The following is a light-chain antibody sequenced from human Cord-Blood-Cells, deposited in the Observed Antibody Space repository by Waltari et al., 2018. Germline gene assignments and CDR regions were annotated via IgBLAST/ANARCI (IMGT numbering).Light chain of an antibody. CDR2: DVI. CDR1: SSDVGGYNY. CDR3: SSYTSSSTWV. V-gene: IGLV2-14*01. Sequence: QSALTQPASVSGSPGQSITISCTGTSSDVGGYNYVSWYQQHPGKAPNLLIYDVINGPLGVSNRYSGSKSGNTASLAISGLQAEDEADYYCSSYTSSSTWVFGGGTKLTVL. J-gene: IGLJ3*02.